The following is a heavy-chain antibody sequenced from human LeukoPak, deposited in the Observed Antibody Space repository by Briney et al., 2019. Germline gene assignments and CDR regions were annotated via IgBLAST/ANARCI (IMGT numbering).Heavy chain of an antibody. D-gene: IGHD3-22*01. V-gene: IGHV3-53*05. CDR3: AKEQPSPYYDSRPVDY. J-gene: IGHJ4*02. CDR2: IYSGGST. CDR1: GFTVSSNY. Sequence: SGGSLRLSCAASGFTVSSNYMSWVRQAPGKGLEWVSVIYSGGSTYYADSVKGRFTISRDNSKNTLYLQMNSLRAEDTAVYYCAKEQPSPYYDSRPVDYWGQGTLVTVSS.